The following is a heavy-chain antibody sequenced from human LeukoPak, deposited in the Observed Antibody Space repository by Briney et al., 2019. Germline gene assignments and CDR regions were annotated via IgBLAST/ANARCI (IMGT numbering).Heavy chain of an antibody. CDR1: GFTFSSYV. CDR2: ISGSGGST. D-gene: IGHD6-19*01. J-gene: IGHJ4*02. CDR3: AKHFDVAGTPFDY. Sequence: PGGSLRLSCAASGFTFSSYVMSWVRQAPGKGLEWVSAISGSGGSTYYADSVKGRFTISRDNSKNTLYLQMNSLRAEDTAVYYCAKHFDVAGTPFDYWGQGTLVTVSS. V-gene: IGHV3-23*01.